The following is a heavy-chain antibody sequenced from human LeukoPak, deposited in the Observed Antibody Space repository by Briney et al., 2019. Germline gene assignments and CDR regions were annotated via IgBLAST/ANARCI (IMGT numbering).Heavy chain of an antibody. Sequence: SETLSLTCAVYGGSFSGYYWSWIRQPPGKGLEWIGEINHSGSTNYNPSVKSRVTISVDTSKNQFSLKLSSVTAADTAVYYCARGRGDTAIPRRSIDYWGQGTLVTVSS. V-gene: IGHV4-34*01. J-gene: IGHJ4*02. D-gene: IGHD5-18*01. CDR2: INHSGST. CDR3: ARGRGDTAIPRRSIDY. CDR1: GGSFSGYY.